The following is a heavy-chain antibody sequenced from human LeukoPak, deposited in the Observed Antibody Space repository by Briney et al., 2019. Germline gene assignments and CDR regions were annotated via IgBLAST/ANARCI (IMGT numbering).Heavy chain of an antibody. V-gene: IGHV1-69*05. J-gene: IGHJ4*02. CDR1: GGTFSSYA. CDR3: ARSTSNYGFTFDH. D-gene: IGHD4-11*01. CDR2: IIPIFGTA. Sequence: SVKVSCKASGGTFSSYAISWVRQAPGQGLEWMGGIIPIFGTANYAQKFQGRVTITTDESTSTAYMELSSLRSEDTAVYYCARSTSNYGFTFDHWGQGTLVTVSS.